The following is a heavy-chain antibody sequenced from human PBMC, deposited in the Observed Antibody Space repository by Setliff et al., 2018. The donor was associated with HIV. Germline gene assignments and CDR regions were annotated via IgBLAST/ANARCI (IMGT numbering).Heavy chain of an antibody. CDR2: ISAYNGNT. V-gene: IGHV1-18*01. CDR1: GYIFNSYG. Sequence: ASVKVSCKASGYIFNSYGISWVRQAPGQGLEWMGWISAYNGNTNYAQKVQGRVSMTTDTSTSTAYMELRSLRSEDTAVYYCARDRGYSVNYYYYGMDVWGQGTTVTVSS. CDR3: ARDRGYSVNYYYYGMDV. D-gene: IGHD5-18*01. J-gene: IGHJ6*02.